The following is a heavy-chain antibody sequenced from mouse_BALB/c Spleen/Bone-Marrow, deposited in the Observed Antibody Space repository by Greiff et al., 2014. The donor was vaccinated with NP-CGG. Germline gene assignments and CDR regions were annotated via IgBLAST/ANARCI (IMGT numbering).Heavy chain of an antibody. D-gene: IGHD2-1*01. J-gene: IGHJ4*01. V-gene: IGHV5-15*02. Sequence: EVKLVESGGALVQPGGSRKLSCAASGFTFSDYGMAWVRQAPGKGPEWVAFISNLAYSIYYTDTVTDRFTISRENAKNTLYLEMSSLRSEDTAMYYCARETTRVAMDYWGQGTSVTVSS. CDR1: GFTFSDYG. CDR3: ARETTRVAMDY. CDR2: ISNLAYSI.